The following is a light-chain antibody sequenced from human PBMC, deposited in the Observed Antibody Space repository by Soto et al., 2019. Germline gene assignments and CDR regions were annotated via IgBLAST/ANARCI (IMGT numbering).Light chain of an antibody. J-gene: IGKJ2*01. V-gene: IGKV3-15*01. CDR2: GAS. CDR3: QQSNNWPYT. Sequence: EIVMTQSPATLSVSPGERATLSCRASQSVSSNLAWYQQKPGQAPRLLFYGASTRATGVPARFSGSGSGTDFTLTISRLQSEDFAVYYCQQSNNWPYTFGQGTKLEIK. CDR1: QSVSSN.